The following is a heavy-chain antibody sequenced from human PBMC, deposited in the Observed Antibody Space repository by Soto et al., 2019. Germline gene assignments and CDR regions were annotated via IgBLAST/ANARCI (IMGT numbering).Heavy chain of an antibody. Sequence: GASLKTSCQGSGYKFPDYWIGWVRQMPGKGLEWMGMIYPADSDTRYSPSFQAQVTISADKSITTAYMQWSSLKASDTAMYFGVAYSGASGRHFDYWGQGALVTVPQ. D-gene: IGHD6-6*01. CDR2: IYPADSDT. CDR3: VAYSGASGRHFDY. J-gene: IGHJ4*02. CDR1: GYKFPDYW. V-gene: IGHV5-51*01.